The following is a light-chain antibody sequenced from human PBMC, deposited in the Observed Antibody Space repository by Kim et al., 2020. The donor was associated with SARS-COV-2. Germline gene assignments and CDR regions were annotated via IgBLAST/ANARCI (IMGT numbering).Light chain of an antibody. CDR2: GVS. CDR1: QSVSSNY. J-gene: IGKJ5*01. V-gene: IGKV3-20*01. Sequence: PGERATLSCRDSQSVSSNYLAWYHQRPGQAPRLLNYGVSNRADGIPERFSGSGSGKDFTLSISRLEPEDFAVYYCQQYGTSPLITVGQGTRREIK. CDR3: QQYGTSPLIT.